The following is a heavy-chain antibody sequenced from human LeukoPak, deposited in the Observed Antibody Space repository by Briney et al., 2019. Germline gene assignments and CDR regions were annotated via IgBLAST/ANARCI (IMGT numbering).Heavy chain of an antibody. CDR2: INHSGST. Sequence: PSETLSLTCAVYGGSFSGYYWSWIRQPPGKGLEWIGEINHSGSTNYNPSLKSRVTISVDTSKNQFSLKLSSVTAADTAVYYCARDRSHGGNGHIDYWGQGTLVTVSS. J-gene: IGHJ4*02. D-gene: IGHD4-23*01. CDR3: ARDRSHGGNGHIDY. V-gene: IGHV4-34*01. CDR1: GGSFSGYY.